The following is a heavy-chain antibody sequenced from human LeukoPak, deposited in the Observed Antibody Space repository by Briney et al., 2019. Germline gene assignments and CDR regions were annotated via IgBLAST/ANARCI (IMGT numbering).Heavy chain of an antibody. V-gene: IGHV5-51*01. CDR2: IFPGDSDT. CDR3: ARRSGLWFGDNYYYYMDV. Sequence: GESLKISCKGSGYTFTSYWIGWARQMPGKGLEWMGIIFPGDSDTTYSPSFQGQVTISVDKSISTAYLQWSSLKASDTAMYYCARRSGLWFGDNYYYYMDVWGKGTTVTISS. CDR1: GYTFTSYW. D-gene: IGHD3-10*01. J-gene: IGHJ6*03.